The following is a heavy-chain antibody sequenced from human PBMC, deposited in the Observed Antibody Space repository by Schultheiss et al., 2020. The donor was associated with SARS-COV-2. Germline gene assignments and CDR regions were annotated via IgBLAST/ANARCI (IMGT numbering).Heavy chain of an antibody. Sequence: GESLKISCAASGFTFSDYYMSWIRQAPGKGLEWVSYISSSGSTIYYADSVKGRFTISRDNAKNSLYLQMNSLRAEDTAVYYCASMDIVATRFDYWGQGTLVTVSS. CDR2: ISSSGSTI. V-gene: IGHV3-11*01. CDR1: GFTFSDYY. J-gene: IGHJ4*02. CDR3: ASMDIVATRFDY. D-gene: IGHD5-12*01.